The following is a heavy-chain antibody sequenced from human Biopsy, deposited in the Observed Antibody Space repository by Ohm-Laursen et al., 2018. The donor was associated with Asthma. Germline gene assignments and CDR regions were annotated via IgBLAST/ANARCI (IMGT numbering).Heavy chain of an antibody. V-gene: IGHV3-30*04. CDR3: ARGGLHCYEYYGMDV. CDR1: GSTFDNNT. D-gene: IGHD2-21*01. CDR2: ISYDGRNT. Sequence: RSLRLSLAASGSTFDNNTMHWVRQAPGKPLEWVTIISYDGRNTYYADSVEGRFTISRDNSKNTLFLQMSSLRPEDTAVYYCARGGLHCYEYYGMDVWGQGTTVTVSS. J-gene: IGHJ6*02.